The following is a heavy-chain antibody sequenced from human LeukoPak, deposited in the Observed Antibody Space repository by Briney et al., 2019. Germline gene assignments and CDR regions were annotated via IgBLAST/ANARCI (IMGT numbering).Heavy chain of an antibody. CDR2: IKEDGSEK. V-gene: IGHV3-7*03. CDR1: GFTFSTYW. Sequence: GGSLRLSCAASGFTFSTYWMDWVRQAPGRGLEWVANIKEDGSEKYYEDSVKGRFTISRDNAKNSLYLQMNSLRAEDTAVYYCARNVGWFRFDYWGQGTLVTVSS. D-gene: IGHD2-15*01. CDR3: ARNVGWFRFDY. J-gene: IGHJ4*02.